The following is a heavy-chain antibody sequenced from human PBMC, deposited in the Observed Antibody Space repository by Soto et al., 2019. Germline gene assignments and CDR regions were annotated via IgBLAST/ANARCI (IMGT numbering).Heavy chain of an antibody. D-gene: IGHD6-6*01. J-gene: IGHJ6*02. Sequence: SETLSLTSPVSGGSISRYYWSWIRQPPGKGLEWIGYIYYSGSTNYNPSLKSRVTISVDTSKSQFSLKLSSVTAADTAVYYCARISSRYYYYYGMDVWGQGTTVTVSS. V-gene: IGHV4-59*01. CDR1: GGSISRYY. CDR2: IYYSGST. CDR3: ARISSRYYYYYGMDV.